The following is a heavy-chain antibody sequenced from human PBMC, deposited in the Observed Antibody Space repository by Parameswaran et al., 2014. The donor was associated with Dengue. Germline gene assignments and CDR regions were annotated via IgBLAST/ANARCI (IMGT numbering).Heavy chain of an antibody. CDR3: ARTYCGGDCYFAPEASHYYPMDV. D-gene: IGHD2-21*01. CDR2: INPSDTST. J-gene: IGHJ6*02. Sequence: WVRQAPGQGLEWMGSINPSDTSTNYAQKFQGRLTMTRDTSTSTVYMELSSLRSEDTAIYFCARTYCGGDCYFAPEASHYYPMDVWGQGNPGHRLL. V-gene: IGHV1-46*01.